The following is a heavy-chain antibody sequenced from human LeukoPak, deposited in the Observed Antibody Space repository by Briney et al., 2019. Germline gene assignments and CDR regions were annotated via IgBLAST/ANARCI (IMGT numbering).Heavy chain of an antibody. V-gene: IGHV4-59*01. Sequence: SETLSLTCTVSGGSIGTYYWSWIRQPPGKGLEWIGYIYYSGSTNYNPSLKSRVTISLDTSKNQFSLKLSSVTAADTAVYYCAKGRKGGRGDAYHVWGQGTRVTVSS. CDR2: IYYSGST. CDR3: AKGRKGGRGDAYHV. D-gene: IGHD1-14*01. J-gene: IGHJ3*01. CDR1: GGSIGTYY.